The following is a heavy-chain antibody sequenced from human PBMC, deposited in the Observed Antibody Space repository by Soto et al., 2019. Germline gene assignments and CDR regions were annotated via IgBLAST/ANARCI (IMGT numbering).Heavy chain of an antibody. V-gene: IGHV4-34*01. D-gene: IGHD2-8*01. CDR1: GGSFSGYY. CDR3: ARGMVLDI. CDR2: INHSGST. J-gene: IGHJ3*02. Sequence: QVQLQQWGAGLLKLSETLSLTCAVYGGSFSGYYWSWIRQPPGKGLEWIGEINHSGSTNYNPSLKSRVTISVHTSKNQFSLKLSSVTAADTAVYYCARGMVLDIWGQGTMVTVSS.